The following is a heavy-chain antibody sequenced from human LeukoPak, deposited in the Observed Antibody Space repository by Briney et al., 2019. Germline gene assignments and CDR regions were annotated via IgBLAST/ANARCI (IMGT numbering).Heavy chain of an antibody. Sequence: SETLSRTCSVSGGSISSYYWTWIRQPPGKGLEWIGYRYYSGSTTYNPSLKSRVTISVDTSKSQFSLKLISVTAADTAIYYCARVRGDFETDWGQGTLVTVSS. J-gene: IGHJ4*02. D-gene: IGHD3-16*01. V-gene: IGHV4-59*01. CDR2: RYYSGST. CDR3: ARVRGDFETD. CDR1: GGSISSYY.